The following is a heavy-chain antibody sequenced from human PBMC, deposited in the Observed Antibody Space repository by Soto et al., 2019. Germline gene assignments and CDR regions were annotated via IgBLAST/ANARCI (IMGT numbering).Heavy chain of an antibody. J-gene: IGHJ6*02. CDR2: ISYDGSNK. CDR1: GFTFSSYA. V-gene: IGHV3-30-3*01. Sequence: QVQLVESGGGVVQPGRSLRRSCAASGFTFSSYAMHWVRHAPGKGLEWVAVISYDGSNKYYADSVKGRFTISRDNSKNTLYLQMSSLSAEDTAVYYCARDSLVGVVIQEYYYGMDVWGQGSTVTVSS. D-gene: IGHD3-3*01. CDR3: ARDSLVGVVIQEYYYGMDV.